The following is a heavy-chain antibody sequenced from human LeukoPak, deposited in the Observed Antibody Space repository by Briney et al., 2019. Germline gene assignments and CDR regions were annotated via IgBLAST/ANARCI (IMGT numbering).Heavy chain of an antibody. V-gene: IGHV3-33*01. CDR2: IWYDGSKK. D-gene: IGHD2-15*01. Sequence: PGGSLRLSCATSGFAFSSYGMHWVRQAPGKGLEWVAVIWYDGSKKYYADSVKGRFTISRDNSKNTLYLQMNSLRAEDTAVYYCARCVLVGYCSGASALWAFDVWGQGTMVTVSS. J-gene: IGHJ3*01. CDR3: ARCVLVGYCSGASALWAFDV. CDR1: GFAFSSYG.